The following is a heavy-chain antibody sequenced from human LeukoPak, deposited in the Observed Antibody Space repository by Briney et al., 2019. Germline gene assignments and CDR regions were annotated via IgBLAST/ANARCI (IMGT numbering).Heavy chain of an antibody. CDR1: GGSISSGSYY. V-gene: IGHV4-61*02. J-gene: IGHJ6*03. Sequence: PSQTLSLTCTVSGGSISSGSYYWSWIRQPAGKGLEWIGRIYTSGSTNYNPSLKSRVTISVDTSKNQFSLKLSSVTAADTAVYYCARVGYYDSSGYGYYYYYMDVWGKGTTVTISS. CDR2: IYTSGST. CDR3: ARVGYYDSSGYGYYYYYMDV. D-gene: IGHD3-22*01.